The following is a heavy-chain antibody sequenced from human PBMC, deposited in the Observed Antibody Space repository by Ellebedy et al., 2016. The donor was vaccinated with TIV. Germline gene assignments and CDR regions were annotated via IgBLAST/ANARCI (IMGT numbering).Heavy chain of an antibody. Sequence: GESLKISCVASEFTFSSYAMSWVRQAPGKGLEWVAGVNGGGLVIAYADSVKGRFTISRDNSKNTLDLQMNSLRAEDTAIYYCARDPVGVGPAFDVWGQGTMVTVSS. V-gene: IGHV3-23*01. D-gene: IGHD4-23*01. CDR1: EFTFSSYA. CDR2: VNGGGLVI. J-gene: IGHJ3*01. CDR3: ARDPVGVGPAFDV.